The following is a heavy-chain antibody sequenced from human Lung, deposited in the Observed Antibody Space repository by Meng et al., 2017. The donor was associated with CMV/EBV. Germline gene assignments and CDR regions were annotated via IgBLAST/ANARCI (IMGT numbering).Heavy chain of an antibody. Sequence: SXXVSXXASGYRFTDFHMHWVRQAPGQGLEWMGWINSNSSATNYAQKFQGRVIMTRDTSITTAYLELPSLRPDDTAVYFCARVYAKGPLRSFDYWGQGTLVTVSS. V-gene: IGHV1-2*02. CDR1: GYRFTDFH. J-gene: IGHJ4*02. CDR2: INSNSSAT. D-gene: IGHD5/OR15-5a*01. CDR3: ARVYAKGPLRSFDY.